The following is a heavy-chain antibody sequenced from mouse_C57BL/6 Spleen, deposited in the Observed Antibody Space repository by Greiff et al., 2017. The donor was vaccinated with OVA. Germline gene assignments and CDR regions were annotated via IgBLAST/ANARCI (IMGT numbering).Heavy chain of an antibody. Sequence: VQLQQSGPELVKPGASVKIPCKASGYTFTDYNMDWVKQSHGKSLEWIGDINPNNGGTIYNQKFKGKATLTVDKSSSTAYMELRSLTSEDTAVYYCARGVDPLWLRRQDFDVWGTGTTVTVSS. J-gene: IGHJ1*03. CDR3: ARGVDPLWLRRQDFDV. CDR1: GYTFTDYN. CDR2: INPNNGGT. V-gene: IGHV1-18*01. D-gene: IGHD2-2*01.